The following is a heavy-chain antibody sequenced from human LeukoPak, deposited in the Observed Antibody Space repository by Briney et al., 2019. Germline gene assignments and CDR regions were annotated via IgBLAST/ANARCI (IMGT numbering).Heavy chain of an antibody. J-gene: IGHJ4*02. Sequence: PGRSLRLSCGAFGFTFSNYVMHWVRQAPGKGLEWVASTSYDGRNKYYADSVKGRLTISRDNSKNTLFLQMNSLRGEDTAVYYCAREAGYSNGWYGFDNWGQGTLVTVSS. CDR1: GFTFSNYV. D-gene: IGHD6-19*01. CDR3: AREAGYSNGWYGFDN. V-gene: IGHV3-30*03. CDR2: TSYDGRNK.